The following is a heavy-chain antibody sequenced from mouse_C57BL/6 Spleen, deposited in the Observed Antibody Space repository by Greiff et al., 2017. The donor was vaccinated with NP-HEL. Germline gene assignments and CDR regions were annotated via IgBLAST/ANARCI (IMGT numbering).Heavy chain of an antibody. CDR3: ARGGVITTVVAPRYAMDY. J-gene: IGHJ4*01. CDR1: GYTFTDYN. D-gene: IGHD1-1*01. V-gene: IGHV1-18*01. CDR2: INPNNGGT. Sequence: EVQLQQSGPELVKPGASVKIPCKASGYTFTDYNMDWVKQSHGKSLEWIGDINPNNGGTIYNQKFKGKATLTVDKSSSTAYMELRSLTSEDTAVYYCARGGVITTVVAPRYAMDYWGQGTSVTVSS.